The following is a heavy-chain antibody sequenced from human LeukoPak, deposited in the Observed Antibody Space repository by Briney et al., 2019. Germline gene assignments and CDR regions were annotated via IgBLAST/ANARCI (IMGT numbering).Heavy chain of an antibody. CDR1: GFTFSSYW. V-gene: IGHV3-7*01. D-gene: IGHD1-1*01. Sequence: GGSLRLSCAASGFTFSSYWMSWVRQAPGKGLEWVANIKQDGSEKYYVDSVKGRFTISRDNAKNSLYLQMNSLRAEDTAVYYCARVELYNWNAFDYWGQGTLVTVSS. CDR3: ARVELYNWNAFDY. CDR2: IKQDGSEK. J-gene: IGHJ4*02.